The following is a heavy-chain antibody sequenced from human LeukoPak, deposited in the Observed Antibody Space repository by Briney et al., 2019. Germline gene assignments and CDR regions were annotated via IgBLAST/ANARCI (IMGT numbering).Heavy chain of an antibody. Sequence: ASVKVSCKASGYTFTSYAMHWVRQAPGQRLEWMGWINAGNGNTKYSQEFQGRVTITRDTSASTAYMELSSLRSEDTAIYYCVRTPPNWGFDYWGQGTLVTVSS. D-gene: IGHD7-27*01. V-gene: IGHV1-3*03. CDR3: VRTPPNWGFDY. CDR2: INAGNGNT. CDR1: GYTFTSYA. J-gene: IGHJ4*02.